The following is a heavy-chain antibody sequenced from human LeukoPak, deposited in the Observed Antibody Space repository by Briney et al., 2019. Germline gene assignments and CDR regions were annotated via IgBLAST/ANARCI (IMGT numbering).Heavy chain of an antibody. J-gene: IGHJ4*02. CDR3: AKDAPGGSIAALFDY. CDR2: ISGSGGST. V-gene: IGHV3-23*01. D-gene: IGHD6-6*01. CDR1: GFTFSSYA. Sequence: GGSLRLSCAASGFTFSSYAMSWVRQAPGKGLEWVSAISGSGGSTYYADSVKGRLTISRDNSKNTLYLQMNSLRAEDTAVYSCAKDAPGGSIAALFDYWGQGTLVTVSS.